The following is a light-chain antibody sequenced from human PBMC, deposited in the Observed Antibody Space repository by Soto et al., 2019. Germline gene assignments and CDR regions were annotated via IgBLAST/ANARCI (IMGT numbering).Light chain of an antibody. J-gene: IGKJ5*01. V-gene: IGKV1-39*01. CDR1: QSISNY. Sequence: DIQMTQSPSSLSASVGDRVTITCRASQSISNYLNWYQQKPGKAPKVLINVASSLQSGVPSRFSGSGSGTDFTLTISSLQPEDFATYYCQQTYNSPRTFGQGTRLEIK. CDR2: VAS. CDR3: QQTYNSPRT.